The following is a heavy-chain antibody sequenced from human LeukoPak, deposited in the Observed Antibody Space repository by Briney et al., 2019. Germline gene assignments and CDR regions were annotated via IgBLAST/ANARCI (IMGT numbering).Heavy chain of an antibody. CDR2: ISGSGGST. J-gene: IGHJ4*02. V-gene: IGHV3-23*01. CDR3: AKADIVVVVAASALDY. CDR1: GFTFSSYA. D-gene: IGHD2-15*01. Sequence: GRSLRLSCAASGFTFSSYAMSWVRQAPGKGLDWVSAISGSGGSTYYADSVKGRFTISRDNSKNTLYLQMNSLRAEDTAVYYCAKADIVVVVAASALDYWGQGTLVTVSS.